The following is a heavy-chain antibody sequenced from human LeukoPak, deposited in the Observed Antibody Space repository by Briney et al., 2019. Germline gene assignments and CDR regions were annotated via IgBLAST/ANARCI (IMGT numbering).Heavy chain of an antibody. D-gene: IGHD3-10*01. Sequence: GGSLRLSCAASGFAFSSHGMHWVRQAPGKGLEWVTFIRFNGSTKYYIDSVKGRFTISRDNPRNTLYLQMNSLRPEDTAVYYCARDAYYYVSGTYYDSGPGAPDYWGQGTLVTASP. J-gene: IGHJ4*02. CDR2: IRFNGSTK. CDR3: ARDAYYYVSGTYYDSGPGAPDY. V-gene: IGHV3-30*02. CDR1: GFAFSSHG.